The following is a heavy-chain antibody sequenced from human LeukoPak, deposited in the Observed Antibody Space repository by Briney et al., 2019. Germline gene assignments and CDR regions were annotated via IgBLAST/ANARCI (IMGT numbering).Heavy chain of an antibody. Sequence: GGSLRLSCAASGFTFSSYAMHWVRQAPGKGLEWVAVISYDGSNKYYADSVKGRFTISRDNSKNTLYLQMNSLRAEDTAVYYCARVWIAAGEPYFQHWGQGTLVTVSS. D-gene: IGHD6-13*01. CDR2: ISYDGSNK. CDR3: ARVWIAAGEPYFQH. J-gene: IGHJ1*01. CDR1: GFTFSSYA. V-gene: IGHV3-30-3*01.